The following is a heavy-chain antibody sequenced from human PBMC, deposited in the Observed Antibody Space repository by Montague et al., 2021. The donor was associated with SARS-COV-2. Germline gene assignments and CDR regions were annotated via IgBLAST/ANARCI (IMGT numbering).Heavy chain of an antibody. CDR1: GDSVSSNSAA. J-gene: IGHJ6*02. D-gene: IGHD3-16*01. Sequence: CAISGDSVSSNSAAWNWIRQSPSRGLEWLGRTYYRSKWYNDYAVSVKSRITINPDTSKNQFSLQLNSVTPEDTAVYYCAPSLSYGNYYYYGMDVWGQGTTVTVSS. CDR2: TYYRSKWYN. V-gene: IGHV6-1*01. CDR3: APSLSYGNYYYYGMDV.